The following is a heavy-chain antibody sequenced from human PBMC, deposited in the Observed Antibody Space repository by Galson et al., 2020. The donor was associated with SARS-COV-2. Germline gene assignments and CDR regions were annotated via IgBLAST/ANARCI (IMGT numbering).Heavy chain of an antibody. V-gene: IGHV3-21*01. Sequence: GSLKISCGAPGFTFSSYIMNWVRQATGKGLGVVPYISSSSSYIYYADSVKGRFTIPRDNDKKSLYLQMNSLRGEDTAVYYCARDLRDYGDYYWYFDLWGRGTLVTVSS. CDR3: ARDLRDYGDYYWYFDL. CDR2: ISSSSSYI. D-gene: IGHD4-17*01. J-gene: IGHJ2*01. CDR1: GFTFSSYI.